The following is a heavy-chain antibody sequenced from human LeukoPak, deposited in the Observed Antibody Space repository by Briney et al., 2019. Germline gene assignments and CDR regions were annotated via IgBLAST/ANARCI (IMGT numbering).Heavy chain of an antibody. J-gene: IGHJ4*02. CDR1: GFIFSHYW. V-gene: IGHV3-7*03. D-gene: IGHD6-19*01. Sequence: GGSLRLSCAASGFIFSHYWMTWVRQAPGKGLEWVANINQDGGEKYYVDSVKGRFTISRDNSKNTLYLQMNSLRAEDTAVYYCARGAVAGRFDYWGQGTLVTVSS. CDR2: INQDGGEK. CDR3: ARGAVAGRFDY.